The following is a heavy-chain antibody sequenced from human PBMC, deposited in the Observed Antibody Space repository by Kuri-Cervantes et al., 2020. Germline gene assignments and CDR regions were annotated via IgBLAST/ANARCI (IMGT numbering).Heavy chain of an antibody. Sequence: GGSLRLSCAASGFTFSSYGMHWVRQAPGKGLEWVAVIWYDGSNKYYADSVKGRFVISRDNSKNTVFLQMNSLRAEDTAVYYCAKSAGDGYSSGWNPGAQWTLDYWGQGTLVTVSS. D-gene: IGHD6-19*01. CDR2: IWYDGSNK. V-gene: IGHV3-30*02. CDR3: AKSAGDGYSSGWNPGAQWTLDY. J-gene: IGHJ4*02. CDR1: GFTFSSYG.